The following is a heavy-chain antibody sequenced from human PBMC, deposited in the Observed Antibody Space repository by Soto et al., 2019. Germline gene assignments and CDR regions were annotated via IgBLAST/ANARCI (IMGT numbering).Heavy chain of an antibody. J-gene: IGHJ4*02. CDR2: ISAYNGNT. CDR3: ARETERGYYDSSAFDY. Sequence: QVQLVQSGAEVKKPGASVKVSCKASGYTFTSYGISWVRQAPGQGLEWMGWISAYNGNTNYAQKLQGRVTITTDTSTSTAYMELRSLRSDDTAVYYCARETERGYYDSSAFDYWGQGTLVTVSS. CDR1: GYTFTSYG. D-gene: IGHD3-22*01. V-gene: IGHV1-18*01.